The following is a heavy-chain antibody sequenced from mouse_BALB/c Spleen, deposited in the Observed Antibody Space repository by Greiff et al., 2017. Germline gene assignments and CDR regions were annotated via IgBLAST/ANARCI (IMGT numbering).Heavy chain of an antibody. CDR2: IYPYNGGT. Sequence: VQLQQSGPELVKPGASVKISCKASGYTFTDYNMHWVKQSHGKSLEWIGYIYPYNGGTGYNQKFKSKATLTVDNSSSTAYMELRSLTSEDSAVYYCARKPYDYWGQGTLVTVSA. D-gene: IGHD2-3*01. J-gene: IGHJ3*01. CDR3: ARKPYDY. V-gene: IGHV1S29*02. CDR1: GYTFTDYN.